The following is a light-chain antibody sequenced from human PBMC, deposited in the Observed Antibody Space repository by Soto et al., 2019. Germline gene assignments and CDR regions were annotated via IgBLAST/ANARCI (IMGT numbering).Light chain of an antibody. CDR1: QGISND. CDR3: QNYKNAPWT. V-gene: IGKV1-27*01. J-gene: IGKJ1*01. CDR2: AAS. Sequence: DIQMTQSPSSLSASVGDRGTIVCRASQGISNDVAWYQQKPGKLPNLLIYAASTLQSGVPSRFSGSGSGTDFPLTISSLQPEDVATYSCQNYKNAPWTFGQGNNVEI.